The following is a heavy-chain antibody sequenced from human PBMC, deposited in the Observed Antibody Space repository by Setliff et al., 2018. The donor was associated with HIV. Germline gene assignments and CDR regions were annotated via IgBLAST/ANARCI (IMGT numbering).Heavy chain of an antibody. Sequence: SETLSLTCTVSGGSISAYYWSWIRQPPGKGLEWIGYIYYSGSTYYNPSLKSRVTISVDTSKNQFSLKLSSVTAADTAVYYCATYGSSSWYLIYWGQGTLVTVSS. D-gene: IGHD6-13*01. J-gene: IGHJ4*02. CDR3: ATYGSSSWYLIY. V-gene: IGHV4-59*06. CDR2: IYYSGST. CDR1: GGSISAYY.